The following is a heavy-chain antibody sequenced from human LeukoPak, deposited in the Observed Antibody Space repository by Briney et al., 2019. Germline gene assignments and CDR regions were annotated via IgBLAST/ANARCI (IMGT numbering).Heavy chain of an antibody. CDR1: GFTFGDYA. J-gene: IGHJ4*02. CDR3: TRVPTQWLRRYYFDY. D-gene: IGHD6-19*01. V-gene: IGHV3-49*04. CDR2: IRSKAYGGTT. Sequence: GGSLRLSCTASGFTFGDYAMSWVRQAPGKGLEWVGFIRSKAYGGTTEYAASVKGRFTISGDDSKSIAYLQMNSLKTEDTAVYYCTRVPTQWLRRYYFDYWGQGTLVTVSS.